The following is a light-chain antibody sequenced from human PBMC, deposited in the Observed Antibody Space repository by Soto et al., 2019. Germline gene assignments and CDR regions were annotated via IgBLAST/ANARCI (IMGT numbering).Light chain of an antibody. J-gene: IGKJ1*01. V-gene: IGKV1-39*01. Sequence: DIQMTQSPSSLSASVGDRVTITCRASESIRNNLNWYQQKPGKAPKLLIYDASTLQSGVPSRCSGGGSGTEFIITIGSLQPEDFTAYYYQQPYRTPLGAFGQGTKVEFK. CDR2: DAS. CDR1: ESIRNN. CDR3: QQPYRTPLGA.